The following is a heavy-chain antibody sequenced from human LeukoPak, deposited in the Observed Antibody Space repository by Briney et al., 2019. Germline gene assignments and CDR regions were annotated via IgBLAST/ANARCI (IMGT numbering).Heavy chain of an antibody. J-gene: IGHJ4*02. V-gene: IGHV4-4*02. CDR2: ISLRGLT. CDR1: GGCISSTNW. D-gene: IGHD1-26*01. CDR3: SRESGAFCPFGY. Sequence: SETLSLTCGVYGGCISSTNWLSWVRQPPGQRLEWIGEISLRGLTNYNPSLKSRVTMSLDKSKNLLSLNLTSVTAADTAVYYCSRESGAFCPFGYWGQGTLVTVS.